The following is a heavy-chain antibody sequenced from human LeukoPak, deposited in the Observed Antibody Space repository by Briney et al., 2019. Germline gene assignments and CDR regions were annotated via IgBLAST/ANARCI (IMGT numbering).Heavy chain of an antibody. D-gene: IGHD6-19*01. CDR2: IYYSGNT. CDR3: ARRFDTSGWVDY. Sequence: PSETLSLTCTVSGGSISSYYWSWIRQPPGKGLEWIGYIYYSGNTDSNPSLKSRVTISVDTSKNQFSLKLSSVTAADTAVYYCARRFDTSGWVDYWGQGTLVTVSS. V-gene: IGHV4-59*08. CDR1: GGSISSYY. J-gene: IGHJ4*02.